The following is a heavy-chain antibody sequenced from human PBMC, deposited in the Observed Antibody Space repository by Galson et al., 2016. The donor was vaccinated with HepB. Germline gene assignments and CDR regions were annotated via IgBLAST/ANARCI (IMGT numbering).Heavy chain of an antibody. Sequence: SVKVSCKASGHTFTNYAMHWVRQAPGQRLEWMGWINAGNGNTKYSQKFQGRVTITRDTSASTAYMELSSLRSEDTAVYYCAGNIVATITLYYYGMDVWGQRTTVTVSS. CDR1: GHTFTNYA. D-gene: IGHD5-12*01. V-gene: IGHV1-3*01. CDR2: INAGNGNT. CDR3: AGNIVATITLYYYGMDV. J-gene: IGHJ6*02.